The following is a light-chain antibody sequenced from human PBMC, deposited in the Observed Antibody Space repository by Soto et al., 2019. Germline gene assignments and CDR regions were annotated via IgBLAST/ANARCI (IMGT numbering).Light chain of an antibody. J-gene: IGKJ2*01. CDR3: QQYGSSSVT. Sequence: EIVLTQSPGTLSLSPGERATLSCRASQSGSSTYLAWYQQKPGQAPRLLIYGASTRASGIPDRFSGSGSGTEFTLTISRLEPEDFAVYYCQQYGSSSVTFGQGTKLDIK. CDR1: QSGSSTY. V-gene: IGKV3-20*01. CDR2: GAS.